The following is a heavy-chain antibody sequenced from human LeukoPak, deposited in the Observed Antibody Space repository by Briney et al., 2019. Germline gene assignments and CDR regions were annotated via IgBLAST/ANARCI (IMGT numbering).Heavy chain of an antibody. CDR3: AKDLVGAIGKYFQH. Sequence: PGGSLRLSCAASGFTFSSYGMHWIRQAPGKGLEWVAVISYDGSNKYYADSVKGRFTISRDNSKNTLYLQMNSLRAEDTAVYYCAKDLVGAIGKYFQHWGQGTLVTVSS. CDR1: GFTFSSYG. J-gene: IGHJ1*01. V-gene: IGHV3-30*18. D-gene: IGHD1-26*01. CDR2: ISYDGSNK.